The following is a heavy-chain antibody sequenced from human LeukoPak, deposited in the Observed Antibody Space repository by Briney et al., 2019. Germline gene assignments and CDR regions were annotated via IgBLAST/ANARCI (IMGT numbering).Heavy chain of an antibody. CDR1: GFTFSGSA. J-gene: IGHJ4*02. CDR2: IRSKANSYAT. CDR3: ICSSWGYYFDY. D-gene: IGHD6-13*01. V-gene: IGHV3-73*01. Sequence: GGSLRLSCAASGFTFSGSAMHWVRQASGKGLEWVGRIRSKANSYATGYAASVKGRFTISRDDSKNTAYLQMNSLKTEDTAVDECICSSWGYYFDYWGQGTLVTVSS.